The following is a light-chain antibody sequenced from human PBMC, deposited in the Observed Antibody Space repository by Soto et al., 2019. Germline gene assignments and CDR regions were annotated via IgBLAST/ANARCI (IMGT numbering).Light chain of an antibody. CDR1: QRLSASD. J-gene: IGKJ5*01. Sequence: EIVLTQSPGTLSLSPGQRATLSCRASQRLSASDIAGYQQKPGQAPKFLIYGVSSRATGIPDRFSGSGSGTDFSLTISRLEPEDFAVYHCQQYGSSPLITFGQGTRLEIK. V-gene: IGKV3-20*01. CDR2: GVS. CDR3: QQYGSSPLIT.